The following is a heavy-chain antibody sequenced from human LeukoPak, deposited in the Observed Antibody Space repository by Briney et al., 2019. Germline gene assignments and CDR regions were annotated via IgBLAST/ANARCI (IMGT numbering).Heavy chain of an antibody. CDR1: GFTFSSYF. V-gene: IGHV4-31*02. CDR3: ASGGGLDY. D-gene: IGHD3-16*01. Sequence: LRLSCAASGFTFSSYFMSWVRQRPGKGLEWIGYIYYSGSTYHNPSLKSRVTISVDTSKNQFSLKLSSVTAADTAVYYCASGGGLDYWGQGTLVTVSS. J-gene: IGHJ4*02. CDR2: IYYSGST.